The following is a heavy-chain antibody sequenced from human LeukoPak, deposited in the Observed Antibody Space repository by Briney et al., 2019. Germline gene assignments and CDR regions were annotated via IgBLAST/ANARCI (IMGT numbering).Heavy chain of an antibody. Sequence: ASVKVSCKASGYTFTGYYMHWVRQAPGQGLEWMGWINPNSGGTNYAQKFQGRVTMTRDTSINTAYLEFYSLRSEDTAVYYCARGYSPTLRTTGNDYWGQGTLVTVSS. CDR2: INPNSGGT. D-gene: IGHD1-1*01. V-gene: IGHV1-2*02. CDR1: GYTFTGYY. J-gene: IGHJ4*02. CDR3: ARGYSPTLRTTGNDY.